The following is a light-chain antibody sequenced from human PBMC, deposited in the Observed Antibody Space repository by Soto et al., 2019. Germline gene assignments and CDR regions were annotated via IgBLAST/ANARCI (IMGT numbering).Light chain of an antibody. Sequence: DIQMTQSPSTLSASVGDRVTITCRASQSISSWLAWYQQKPGKAPKLLIYDASSLESGVPSRFSGSGSGTEFTLPFSSLQPDDFSTYYCQQYNSYPASFGQGTKVEIK. CDR3: QQYNSYPAS. CDR1: QSISSW. V-gene: IGKV1-5*01. CDR2: DAS. J-gene: IGKJ1*01.